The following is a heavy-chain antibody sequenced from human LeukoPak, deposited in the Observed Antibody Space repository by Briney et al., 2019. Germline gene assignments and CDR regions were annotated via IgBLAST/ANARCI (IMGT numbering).Heavy chain of an antibody. CDR1: GGSISRYY. J-gene: IGHJ4*02. D-gene: IGHD1-1*01. Sequence: PSDTLSLTCTVSGGSISRYYWSWIRQPPAKGLEWIGYIYYSGSTNYNPSLKSRVTISVDTSKNQLSLNVSAVTAADTAVYYCARHLGWNDWWGQRTLVSVSS. V-gene: IGHV4-59*08. CDR3: ARHLGWNDW. CDR2: IYYSGST.